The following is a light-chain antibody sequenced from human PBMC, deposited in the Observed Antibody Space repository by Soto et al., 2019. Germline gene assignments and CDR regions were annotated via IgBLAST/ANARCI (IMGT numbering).Light chain of an antibody. CDR1: SSDVGTYEY. J-gene: IGLJ2*01. CDR3: GAYARNGDVV. CDR2: DVS. V-gene: IGLV2-14*03. Sequence: QSALTQPASVSGSPGQSITISCTGTSSDVGTYEYVSWYQHHPGKAPKLMIYDVSNRPSGVSDRFSGSKSGNTASLTISGRRAAGEADYCGGAYARNGDVVFGGGTKLPVL.